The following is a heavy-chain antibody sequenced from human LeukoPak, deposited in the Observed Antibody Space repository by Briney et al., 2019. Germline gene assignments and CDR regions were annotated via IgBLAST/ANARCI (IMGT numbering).Heavy chain of an antibody. CDR1: GFTVSSNY. V-gene: IGHV3-53*01. CDR2: IYSGGST. CDR3: ARIYTTYFDH. D-gene: IGHD1-26*01. Sequence: GGSLRLSCAASGFTVSSNYMSWVRQAPGKGLEWVSVIYSGGSTYYADSVKGRFTISRDNSKNILYLQMNSLRTEDTALYYCARIYTTYFDHWGQGTLVTVSS. J-gene: IGHJ4*02.